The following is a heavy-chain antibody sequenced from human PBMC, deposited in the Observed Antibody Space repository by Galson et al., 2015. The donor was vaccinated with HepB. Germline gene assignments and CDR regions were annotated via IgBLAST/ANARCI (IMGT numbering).Heavy chain of an antibody. J-gene: IGHJ1*01. Sequence: RQAPGQGPEWMGRIIAHNGNTKYTKNFQDRVSMTTDTSTGTAYMELRNLKTEDTAVYFCTWYGGRPDGPLYFQHWGQGTLVTVSS. V-gene: IGHV1-18*01. CDR2: IIAHNGNT. D-gene: IGHD4-23*01. CDR3: TWYGGRPDGPLYFQH.